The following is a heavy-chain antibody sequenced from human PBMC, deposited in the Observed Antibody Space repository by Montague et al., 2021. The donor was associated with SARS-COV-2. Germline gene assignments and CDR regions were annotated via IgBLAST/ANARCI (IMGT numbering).Heavy chain of an antibody. V-gene: IGHV3-7*01. CDR3: AKGSV. CDR2: IKPDGSAG. CDR1: GFTFSSNW. J-gene: IGHJ6*02. Sequence: SLRLSCAASGFTFSSNWMSWVRQAPGKGLEWVANIKPDGSAGYYVDSVKGRFTISRDNAKNSLYLQMSRLRAEDTAVYYCAKGSVWGQGTTVTVSS.